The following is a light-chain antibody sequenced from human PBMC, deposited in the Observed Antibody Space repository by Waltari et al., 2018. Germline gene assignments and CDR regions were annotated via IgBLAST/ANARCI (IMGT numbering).Light chain of an antibody. V-gene: IGLV3-27*01. Sequence: FDLTQPSSVSVSPGPTARLTCSGDIVTKTYTRWFQQKPGRAPLLLLYQDTERPLGIPERFSGSISGTTITLTITGAQFEDEADYHCFSAADDFWVFGGGTKLTVL. CDR3: FSAADDFWV. J-gene: IGLJ3*02. CDR1: IVTKTY. CDR2: QDT.